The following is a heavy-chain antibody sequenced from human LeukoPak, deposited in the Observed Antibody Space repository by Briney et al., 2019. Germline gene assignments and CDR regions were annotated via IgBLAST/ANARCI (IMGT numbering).Heavy chain of an antibody. CDR1: GYTFTSYG. V-gene: IGHV1-18*01. Sequence: ASVKVSCKSSGYTFTSYGISWVRQAPGKGLEWMGRFHPPDDEAKYLERFDGRIAITADTSTDTSYLELKGLISDDTALYFCAVGRGFAHGRLEEWGQGTLITVSS. CDR3: AVGRGFAHGRLEE. CDR2: FHPPDDEA. J-gene: IGHJ4*02. D-gene: IGHD1-26*01.